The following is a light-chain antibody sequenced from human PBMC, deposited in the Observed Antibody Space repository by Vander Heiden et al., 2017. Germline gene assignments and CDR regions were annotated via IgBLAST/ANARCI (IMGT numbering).Light chain of an antibody. CDR3: QQHHAWPLT. J-gene: IGKJ4*01. CDR1: QSIGNL. CDR2: AAS. V-gene: IGKV3-15*01. Sequence: LMTQSPPTLSVSAGERATLSCRASQSIGNLLAWYQQRPGQAPRLLIYAASSRATGIPARFSGSGSGTEFSLTISSLQSEDFAVYYCQQHHAWPLTFGGGTKVEIK.